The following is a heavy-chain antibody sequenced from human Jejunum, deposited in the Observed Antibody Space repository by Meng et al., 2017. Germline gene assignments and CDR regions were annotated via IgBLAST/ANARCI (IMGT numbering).Heavy chain of an antibody. CDR2: IFSDDEK. CDR3: ARRIITGFPLDY. V-gene: IGHV2-26*01. Sequence: SGPTLVKPTETLTLTCTVSGFSRSNVRMGVTWIRQPPGKALEWLAHIFSDDEKSYSTSLKSRLTISKDTSKSQVVLTMTNMGPEDTATYCCARRIITGFPLDYWGQGTLVTVSS. CDR1: GFSRSNVRMG. J-gene: IGHJ4*02. D-gene: IGHD3-9*01.